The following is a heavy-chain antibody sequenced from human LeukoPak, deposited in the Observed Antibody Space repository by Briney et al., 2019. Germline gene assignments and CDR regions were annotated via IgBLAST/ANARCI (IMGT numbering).Heavy chain of an antibody. J-gene: IGHJ4*02. CDR2: IYTSGST. CDR1: GDSISTYY. Sequence: PSETLSLTCTVSGDSISTYYWGWIRQPAGKGLEWIGRIYTSGSTNYNPSLKSRVTMSVDTSKNQFSLKLSSVTAANTAVYYCARDHGDTRFDYWGQGTLVTVSS. D-gene: IGHD4-17*01. V-gene: IGHV4-4*07. CDR3: ARDHGDTRFDY.